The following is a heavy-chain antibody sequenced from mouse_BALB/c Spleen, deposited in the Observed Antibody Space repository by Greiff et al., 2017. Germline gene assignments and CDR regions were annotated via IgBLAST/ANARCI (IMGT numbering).Heavy chain of an antibody. CDR1: GYSFTGYY. CDR3: ARWLLGDYYAMDY. J-gene: IGHJ4*01. Sequence: LVKTGASVKISCKASGYSFTGYYMHWVKQSHGKSLEWIGYISCYNGATSYNQKFKGKATFTVDTSSSTAYMQFNSLTSEDSAVYYCARWLLGDYYAMDYWGQGTSVTVSS. V-gene: IGHV1S34*01. D-gene: IGHD2-3*01. CDR2: ISCYNGAT.